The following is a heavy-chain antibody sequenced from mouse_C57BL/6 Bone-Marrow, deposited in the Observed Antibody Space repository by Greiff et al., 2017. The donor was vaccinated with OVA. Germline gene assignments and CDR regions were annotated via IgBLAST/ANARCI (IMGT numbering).Heavy chain of an antibody. CDR2: ISSGSSTI. CDR3: ARLYYALAMDY. Sequence: VQLKESGGGLVKPGGSLKLSCAASGFTFSDYGMHWVRQAPEKGLEWVAYISSGSSTIYYADTVKGRFTISRDNAKNTLFLQMTSLRSEDTAMYYCARLYYALAMDYWGQGTSVTVSS. CDR1: GFTFSDYG. J-gene: IGHJ4*01. V-gene: IGHV5-17*01. D-gene: IGHD1-1*01.